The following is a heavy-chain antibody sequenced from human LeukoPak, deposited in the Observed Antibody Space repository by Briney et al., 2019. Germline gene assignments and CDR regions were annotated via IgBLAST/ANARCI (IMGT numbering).Heavy chain of an antibody. CDR1: GSTFTGYY. D-gene: IGHD4-17*01. V-gene: IGHV1-2*02. CDR2: INPNSDGT. J-gene: IGHJ4*02. Sequence: GASVKASCKASGSTFTGYYMHWVRQAPGQGLEGMGWINPNSDGTNYAQKFQGRVTMTRDTSISTAYMELSRLRSDDTAVYYCAIGDRYYFDYWGQGTLVTVSS. CDR3: AIGDRYYFDY.